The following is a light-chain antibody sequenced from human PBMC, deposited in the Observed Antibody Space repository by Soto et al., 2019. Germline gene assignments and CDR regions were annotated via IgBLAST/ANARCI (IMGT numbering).Light chain of an antibody. CDR2: AAS. CDR3: QHYGDSRT. V-gene: IGKV3-20*01. Sequence: EIVLTQSPGTLSLSPGERATLSCRASQSVRSNFLAWYQQKPGQAPRLLMYAASSRATGIPDRFSASVSGTDFTLTINRLEPEDFAVYYCQHYGDSRTFGQGTKVEV. J-gene: IGKJ1*01. CDR1: QSVRSNF.